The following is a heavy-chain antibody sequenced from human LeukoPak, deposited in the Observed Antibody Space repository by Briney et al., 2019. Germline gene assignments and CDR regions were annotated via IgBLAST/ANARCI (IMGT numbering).Heavy chain of an antibody. D-gene: IGHD6-13*01. J-gene: IGHJ6*03. V-gene: IGHV3-23*01. CDR2: ISGSGGST. CDR1: GFTFSNYG. Sequence: GGSLRLSCAASGFTFSNYGMNWVRQAPGKGLEWVSAISGSGGSTYYADSVKGRFTISRDNSKNTLYLQMNSLRAEDTAVYYCAKVYSPTDYYYYYLDVWGKGTTVTVSS. CDR3: AKVYSPTDYYYYYLDV.